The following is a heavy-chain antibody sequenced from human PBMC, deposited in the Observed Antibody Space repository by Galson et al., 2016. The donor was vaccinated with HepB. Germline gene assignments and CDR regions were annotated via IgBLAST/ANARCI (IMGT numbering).Heavy chain of an antibody. CDR2: IDYSGST. Sequence: SETLSLTCAVSGDYISTYSWSWIRQPPGKGLEWMGYIDYSGSTSYNPSLKSRVTISVDMSDNQFSLKLSSVTAADTAVYYCALGLSVDGIGMDVWGQGTTVTVSS. CDR3: ALGLSVDGIGMDV. D-gene: IGHD1-14*01. CDR1: GDYISTYS. V-gene: IGHV4-59*01. J-gene: IGHJ6*02.